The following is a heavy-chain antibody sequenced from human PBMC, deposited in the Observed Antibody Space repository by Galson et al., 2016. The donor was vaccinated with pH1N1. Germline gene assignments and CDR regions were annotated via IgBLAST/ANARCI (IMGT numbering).Heavy chain of an antibody. CDR3: AKGFYASPGYTLKGPFDV. CDR1: GFTFNNYA. CDR2: IGGSGGDT. J-gene: IGHJ3*01. D-gene: IGHD2/OR15-2a*01. Sequence: SLRLSCAASGFTFNNYAMSWVRQAPGKGLEWVATIGGSGGDTYSAESVKGRFTISRDDSRKTVYLQMSSLRAEDTAVYYCAKGFYASPGYTLKGPFDVWGQGTMVTVSS. V-gene: IGHV3-23*01.